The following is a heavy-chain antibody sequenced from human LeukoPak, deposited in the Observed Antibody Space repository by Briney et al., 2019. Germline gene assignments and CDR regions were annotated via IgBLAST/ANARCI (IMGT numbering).Heavy chain of an antibody. CDR3: ARGFFYYYDSSAKRAFDI. CDR2: IYHSGST. D-gene: IGHD3-22*01. V-gene: IGHV4-30-2*01. CDR1: GGSISSGGYS. J-gene: IGHJ3*02. Sequence: PSETLSLTCAVSGGSISSGGYSWSWIRQPPGKGLEWIGYIYHSGSTYYNPSLKSRVTISVDRPKNQFSLKLSSVTAADTAVYYCARGFFYYYDSSAKRAFDIWGQGTMVTVSS.